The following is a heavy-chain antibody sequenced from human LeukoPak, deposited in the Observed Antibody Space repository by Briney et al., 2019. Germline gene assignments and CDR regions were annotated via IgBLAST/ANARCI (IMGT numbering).Heavy chain of an antibody. CDR3: ARDVGDIVTIPAAISVP. Sequence: ASVKVSCKASGYTFNSYGISWVRQAPGQGLEWMGWISAYNGNTNYAQMLQGRVTMTTDTSTSTAYMEVGSLRSDDTAMYYCARDVGDIVTIPAAISVPWGQGTLVTVSS. CDR1: GYTFNSYG. CDR2: ISAYNGNT. D-gene: IGHD2-2*01. V-gene: IGHV1-18*01. J-gene: IGHJ5*02.